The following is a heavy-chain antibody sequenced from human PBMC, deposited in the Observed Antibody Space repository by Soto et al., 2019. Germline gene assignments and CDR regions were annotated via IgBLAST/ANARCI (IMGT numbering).Heavy chain of an antibody. Sequence: ASVKVSCKVSGYTLTELSMHWVRQAPGKGLEWMGGFDPEDGETIYAQKFQGRVTMTEDTSTDTAYMELSSLRSEDTAVYYCATAFGSGGSRCFEAFDIWGQGSMVTGSS. J-gene: IGHJ4*02. CDR3: ATAFGSGGSRCFEAFDI. D-gene: IGHD2-15*01. V-gene: IGHV1-24*01. CDR2: FDPEDGET. CDR1: GYTLTELS.